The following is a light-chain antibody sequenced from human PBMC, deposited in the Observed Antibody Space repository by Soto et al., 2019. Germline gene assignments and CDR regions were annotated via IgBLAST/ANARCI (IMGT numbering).Light chain of an antibody. CDR2: DAS. J-gene: IGKJ4*01. CDR1: QSVSSY. V-gene: IGKV3-11*01. CDR3: QQGSNWPLT. Sequence: EIVLTQSPATLSLSPGERATLSCRASQSVSSYLAWYQQKLGQAPRLLIYDASNRATGIPARFSGSGSGTDFTLTISSLEPEEFAVYYCQQGSNWPLTFGGGTKVEIK.